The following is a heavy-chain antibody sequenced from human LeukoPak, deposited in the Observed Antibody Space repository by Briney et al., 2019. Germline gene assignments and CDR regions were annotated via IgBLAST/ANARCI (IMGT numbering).Heavy chain of an antibody. CDR2: IIPIFGTA. V-gene: IGHV1-69*13. CDR1: GGAFSSYA. J-gene: IGHJ4*02. CDR3: ARDHSSGLYYFDY. Sequence: GASVKVSCKASGGAFSSYAISWVRQAPGQGLEWMGGIIPIFGTANYAQKFQGRVTITADESTSTAYMELSSLRSEDTAVYYCARDHSSGLYYFDYWGQGTLVTVSS. D-gene: IGHD6-19*01.